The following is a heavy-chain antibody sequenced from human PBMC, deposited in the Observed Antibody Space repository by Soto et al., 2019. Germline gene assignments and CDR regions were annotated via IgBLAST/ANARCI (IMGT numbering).Heavy chain of an antibody. CDR1: GFTFSDYT. V-gene: IGHV3-30-3*01. D-gene: IGHD5-12*01. CDR3: ARDYGDGYYYFDL. Sequence: QVQLVDSGGGVVQPGRSLRLDCAASGFTFSDYTMHWVRQAPGKELEWVALMSSDGGNTHYTDSVKGRFTISRDNSKNTLYLPMDSLRPEDTTVYYCARDYGDGYYYFDLWGQGTRVTVSS. CDR2: MSSDGGNT. J-gene: IGHJ4*02.